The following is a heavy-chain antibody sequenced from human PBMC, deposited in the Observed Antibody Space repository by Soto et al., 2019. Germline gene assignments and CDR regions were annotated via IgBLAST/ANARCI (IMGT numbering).Heavy chain of an antibody. CDR2: IIPIFGTA. V-gene: IGHV1-69*13. D-gene: IGHD3-10*01. CDR1: GYTFNTYG. J-gene: IGHJ3*02. CDR3: ARDLGTMADAFDI. Sequence: ASVKVSCKASGYTFNTYGISWVRQAPGQGLEWMGGIIPIFGTANYAQKFQGRVTITADESTSTAYMELSSLRSEDTAVYYCARDLGTMADAFDIWGQGTMVTVSS.